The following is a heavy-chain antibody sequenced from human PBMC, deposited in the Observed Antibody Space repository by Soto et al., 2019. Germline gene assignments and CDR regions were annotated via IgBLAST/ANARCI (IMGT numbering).Heavy chain of an antibody. Sequence: GGSLRLSCAASGFTFSSYSMNWVRQAPGKGLEWVSYISSSSSTIYYAESVKGRFTISRDNAKNSLYLQMNNLRAEDKAVYYCARGRGDITMGAFDIWGRGTMVTVSS. D-gene: IGHD3-10*01. J-gene: IGHJ3*02. CDR3: ARGRGDITMGAFDI. CDR2: ISSSSSTI. V-gene: IGHV3-48*01. CDR1: GFTFSSYS.